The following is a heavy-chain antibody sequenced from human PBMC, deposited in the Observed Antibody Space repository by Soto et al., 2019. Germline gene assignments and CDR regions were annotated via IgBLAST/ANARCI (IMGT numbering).Heavy chain of an antibody. CDR2: ISSSSSTI. Sequence: EVQLVESGGGLVQPGGSLRLSCAASGFTFSSYSMNWVRQAPGKGLEWVSYISSSSSTIYYADSVKGRFTISRDNAKNSLYLQMNSLRAEDTAVYYCARRGVRGVIKLAFDYWGQGTLVTVSS. V-gene: IGHV3-48*01. J-gene: IGHJ4*02. D-gene: IGHD3-10*01. CDR3: ARRGVRGVIKLAFDY. CDR1: GFTFSSYS.